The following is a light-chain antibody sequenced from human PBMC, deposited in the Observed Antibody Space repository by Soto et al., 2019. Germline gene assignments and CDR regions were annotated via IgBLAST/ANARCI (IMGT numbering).Light chain of an antibody. Sequence: QSVLTQPPSVSGAPGQRVTISCTGSSSNIGAGYDLHWYQQRPGTAPKLLIYGNSNRPSGVPDRFSGSKSGTSASLAITGLQAEDEAYYYCQSYDSSLSAYVFGTGTKVTVL. CDR2: GNS. V-gene: IGLV1-40*01. CDR3: QSYDSSLSAYV. CDR1: SSNIGAGYD. J-gene: IGLJ1*01.